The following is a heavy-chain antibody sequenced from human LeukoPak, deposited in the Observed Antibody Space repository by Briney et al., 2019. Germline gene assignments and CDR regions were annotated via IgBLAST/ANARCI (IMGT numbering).Heavy chain of an antibody. CDR3: ASIYYDIRVD. CDR1: GFTFSSYW. CDR2: INSDGSST. D-gene: IGHD3-9*01. Sequence: GGSLRLSCAASGFTFSSYWMHWVRQAPGKGLXWVSRINSDGSSTSYADSVKGRFTISRDNAKNTLYLQMNSLRAEDTAVYYCASIYYDIRVDWGQGTLVTVSS. J-gene: IGHJ4*02. V-gene: IGHV3-74*01.